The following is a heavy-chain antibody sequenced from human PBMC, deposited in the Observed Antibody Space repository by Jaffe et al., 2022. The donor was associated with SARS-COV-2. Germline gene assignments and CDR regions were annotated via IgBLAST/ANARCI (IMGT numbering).Heavy chain of an antibody. CDR1: GFTFSSYA. CDR2: ISYDGSNK. D-gene: IGHD2-15*01. CDR3: ARDSWELLYYYYGMDV. Sequence: QVQLVESGGGVVQPGRSLRLSCAASGFTFSSYAMHWVRQAPGKGLEWVAVISYDGSNKYYADSVKGRFTISRDNSKNTLYLQMNSLRAEDTAVYYCARDSWELLYYYYGMDVWGQGTTVTVSS. V-gene: IGHV3-30-3*01. J-gene: IGHJ6*02.